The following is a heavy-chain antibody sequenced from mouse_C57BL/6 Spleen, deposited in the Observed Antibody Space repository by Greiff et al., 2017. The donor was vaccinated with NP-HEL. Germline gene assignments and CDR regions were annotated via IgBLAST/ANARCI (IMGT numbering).Heavy chain of an antibody. CDR3: ARGNFDY. CDR1: GFTFSSYG. CDR2: ISSGGSYT. V-gene: IGHV5-6*01. J-gene: IGHJ2*01. Sequence: EVQVVESGGDLVKPGGSLKLSCAASGFTFSSYGMSWVRQTPDKRLEWVATISSGGSYTYYPDSVKGRFTISRDNAKNTLYLQMSSLKSEDTAMYYCARGNFDYWGQGTTLTVSS.